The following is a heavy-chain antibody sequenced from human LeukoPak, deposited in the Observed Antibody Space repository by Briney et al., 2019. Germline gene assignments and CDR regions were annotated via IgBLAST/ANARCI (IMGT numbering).Heavy chain of an antibody. CDR2: ISGSGGST. J-gene: IGHJ4*02. D-gene: IGHD5-24*01. CDR1: GFTFRSYG. CDR3: AKANNKRRDGYNYFDY. Sequence: PGGSLRLSCATSGFTFRSYGMSWVRQAAGKGLEWVSAISGSGGSTYYADSMKGRFTISRDNSNNTLYLQMNSLRADDTAVYYCAKANNKRRDGYNYFDYWGQGTLVTVSS. V-gene: IGHV3-23*01.